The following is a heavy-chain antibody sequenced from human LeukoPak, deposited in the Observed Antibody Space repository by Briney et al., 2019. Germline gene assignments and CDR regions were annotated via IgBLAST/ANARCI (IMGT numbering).Heavy chain of an antibody. D-gene: IGHD3-22*01. CDR1: GGSISSGSYY. CDR2: IYTSGST. CDR3: ARVGNYYDSSGYYYFDY. Sequence: PSQTLSLTCTVSGGSISSGSYYWSWIRQPAGKGLEWIGRIYTSGSTNYNPSLKSRVTISADTSKNQFSLKLSSVTAADTAVYYCARVGNYYDSSGYYYFDYWGQGTLVTVSS. V-gene: IGHV4-61*02. J-gene: IGHJ4*02.